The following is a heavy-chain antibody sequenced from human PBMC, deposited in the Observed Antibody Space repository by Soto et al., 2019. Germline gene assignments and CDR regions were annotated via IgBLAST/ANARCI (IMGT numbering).Heavy chain of an antibody. D-gene: IGHD6-13*01. CDR2: IWNDGSNS. CDR3: ARRQIPPPTRGAASARGGMDG. V-gene: IGHV3-33*01. Sequence: QVQLVESGGGVVQPGRSLRLSCAASGFTFNNYGMHWVRQAPGKGLEWLAVIWNDGSNSSYANSVKGRFNISRDNSKNTMNLQMSSLRAEDTAVYYCARRQIPPPTRGAASARGGMDGWGQGTTVTVSS. J-gene: IGHJ6*02. CDR1: GFTFNNYG.